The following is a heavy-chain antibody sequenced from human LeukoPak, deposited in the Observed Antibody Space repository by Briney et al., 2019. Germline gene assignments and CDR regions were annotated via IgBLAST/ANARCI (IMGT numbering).Heavy chain of an antibody. V-gene: IGHV3-21*01. Sequence: PGGALRLSCAASXFTFSSYSMNWVRQAPGKGLEWVSSISSSSSYIYYADSVKGRFTISRDNAKNSLYLQMNSLRAEDTAVYYCAREIAAAGTNYFDYWGQGTLVTVSS. J-gene: IGHJ4*02. CDR3: AREIAAAGTNYFDY. CDR2: ISSSSSYI. D-gene: IGHD6-13*01. CDR1: XFTFSSYS.